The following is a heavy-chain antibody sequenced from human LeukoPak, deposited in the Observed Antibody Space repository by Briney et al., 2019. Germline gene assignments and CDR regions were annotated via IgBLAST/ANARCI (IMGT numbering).Heavy chain of an antibody. D-gene: IGHD5-12*01. CDR3: AREAYGRYDTGQFDY. J-gene: IGHJ4*02. CDR2: IYHSGST. Sequence: SETPSLTCAVSGGSISSSNWWTWVRQPPGKGLEWIGEIYHSGSTNYNPSLKSRVTISVDKSKNQFSLKLSSVTAADTAVYYCAREAYGRYDTGQFDYWGQGTLVTVSS. CDR1: GGSISSSNW. V-gene: IGHV4-4*02.